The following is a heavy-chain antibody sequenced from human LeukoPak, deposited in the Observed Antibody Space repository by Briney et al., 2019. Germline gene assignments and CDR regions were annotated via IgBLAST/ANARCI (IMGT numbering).Heavy chain of an antibody. J-gene: IGHJ4*02. CDR1: GFMFSDYY. V-gene: IGHV3-11*05. CDR2: ITGTNYT. CDR3: ARDLRYSGSLFDY. D-gene: IGHD1-26*01. Sequence: PGGSLRLSRAASGFMFSDYYMNWIRQAPGKGLEWISYITGTNYTNYADSVKGRFTISRDNAKNSLYLQMHSLRAEDTAVYYCARDLRYSGSLFDYWGQGTLVTVSS.